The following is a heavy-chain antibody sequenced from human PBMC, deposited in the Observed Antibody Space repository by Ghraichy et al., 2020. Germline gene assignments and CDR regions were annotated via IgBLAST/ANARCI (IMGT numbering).Heavy chain of an antibody. J-gene: IGHJ4*02. CDR1: GGSISSYY. D-gene: IGHD6-19*01. CDR2: IYYSGNT. Sequence: SEPLSLTCTVSGGSISSYYWSWIRQPPGMGLEWIGYIYYSGNTNYNPSLRSRVTMSVDTSKNQFSLKLSSVTAADTAVYYCARWRPNSTGADFDYWGQGTLVTVSS. CDR3: ARWRPNSTGADFDY. V-gene: IGHV4-59*01.